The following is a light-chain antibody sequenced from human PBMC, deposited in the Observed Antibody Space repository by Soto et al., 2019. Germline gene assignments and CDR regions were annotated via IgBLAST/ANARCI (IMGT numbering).Light chain of an antibody. J-gene: IGKJ1*01. CDR1: QSIGSW. CDR3: QRYNSYSWT. Sequence: DIQMTQSPSTLSASVGDRVTITCRASQSIGSWLAWYQQKPGRAPKLLIYDVSSLESGVPSRFSGSGSGTEFTLTISSLQPDDFATYYCQRYNSYSWTFGQGTKVEIK. CDR2: DVS. V-gene: IGKV1-5*01.